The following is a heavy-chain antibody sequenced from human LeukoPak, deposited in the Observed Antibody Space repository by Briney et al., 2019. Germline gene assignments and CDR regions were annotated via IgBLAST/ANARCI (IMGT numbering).Heavy chain of an antibody. CDR1: GFTVSSNY. CDR3: ARDEPYSDYGDSIAPVG. Sequence: GGSLRLSCAASGFTVSSNYMSWVRQAPGKGLEWVSVIYSGGSTYYADSVKGRFTISRDNSKNTLYLQMSSLRAEDTAVYYCARDEPYSDYGDSIAPVGWGQGTLVTVSS. J-gene: IGHJ4*02. V-gene: IGHV3-53*01. CDR2: IYSGGST. D-gene: IGHD4-17*01.